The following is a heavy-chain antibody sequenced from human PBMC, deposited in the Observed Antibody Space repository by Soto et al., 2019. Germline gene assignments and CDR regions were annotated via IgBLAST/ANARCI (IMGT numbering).Heavy chain of an antibody. CDR2: IWYDGSNK. V-gene: IGHV3-33*01. CDR1: GFTFSSYG. CDR3: ARDVRTYYYGSGTAGWFAP. Sequence: QVQLLESGGGVVQPGRSLRLSCAASGFTFSSYGMHWVRQAPGKGLEWVAVIWYDGSNKYYADSVKGRFTISRDNSKNTLYLQINSLRAEDTVVYYCARDVRTYYYGSGTAGWFAPWGQGTLVTVSS. J-gene: IGHJ5*02. D-gene: IGHD3-10*01.